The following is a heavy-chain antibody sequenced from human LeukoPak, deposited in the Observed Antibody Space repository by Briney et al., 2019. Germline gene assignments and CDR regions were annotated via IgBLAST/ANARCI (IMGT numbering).Heavy chain of an antibody. D-gene: IGHD1-26*01. Sequence: EASVKVCCKVSGYTLTELSMHWVRQAPGKGLEWMRGFDPEDGETIYAQKFQGRVTMTEDTSTDTAYMELSSLRSEDTAVYYCATDPYSGSYGGWYFDLWGRGTLVTVSS. CDR2: FDPEDGET. CDR1: GYTLTELS. CDR3: ATDPYSGSYGGWYFDL. J-gene: IGHJ2*01. V-gene: IGHV1-24*01.